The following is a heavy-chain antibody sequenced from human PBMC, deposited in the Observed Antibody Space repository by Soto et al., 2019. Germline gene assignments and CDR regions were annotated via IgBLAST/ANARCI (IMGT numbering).Heavy chain of an antibody. CDR1: GFTFSDHY. J-gene: IGHJ4*02. CDR2: IRNKANGYTA. V-gene: IGHV3-72*01. CDR3: GRGGCSSTSCIDY. Sequence: EVQLVESGGGLVQPGGSLRLSCAASGFTFSDHYMDWVRQAPGKGLEWVGRIRNKANGYTAEYAASVKGRFIISRDDSTISMYLQMNSLETEDTAVSYCGRGGCSSTSCIDYWGQGTLVTVSS. D-gene: IGHD2-2*01.